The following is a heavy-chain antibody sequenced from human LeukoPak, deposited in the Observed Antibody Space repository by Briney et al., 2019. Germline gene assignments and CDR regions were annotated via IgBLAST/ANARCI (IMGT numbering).Heavy chain of an antibody. J-gene: IGHJ6*03. CDR1: RFTFDDYG. CDR3: AKDVFSGIAVAGTGYYYYYMDV. D-gene: IGHD6-19*01. Sequence: RAGGSLRLSCAAPRFTFDDYGMSWVRQAPGKGLEWISGINWNGDSTGYADSVKGRFTISRDNAKNSLYLQLNSRRAEDMALYYCAKDVFSGIAVAGTGYYYYYMDVWGKGTTVTVSS. V-gene: IGHV3-20*04. CDR2: INWNGDST.